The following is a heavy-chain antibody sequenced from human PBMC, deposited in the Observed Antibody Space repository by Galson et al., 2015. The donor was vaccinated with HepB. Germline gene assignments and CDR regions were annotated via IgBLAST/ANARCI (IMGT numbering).Heavy chain of an antibody. CDR1: GLTFSSYG. D-gene: IGHD3-22*01. CDR2: ISYDGSNK. CDR3: ARTDSSGYYYYYGMDV. V-gene: IGHV3-30*03. Sequence: SLRLSCAASGLTFSSYGMHWVRQAPGKGLEWVAVISYDGSNKYYADSVKGRFTISRDNSKNTLYLQMNSLRAEDTAVYYCARTDSSGYYYYYGMDVWGQGTTVTVSS. J-gene: IGHJ6*02.